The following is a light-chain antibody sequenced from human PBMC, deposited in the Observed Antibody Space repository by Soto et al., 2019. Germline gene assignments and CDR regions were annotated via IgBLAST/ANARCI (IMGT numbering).Light chain of an antibody. V-gene: IGLV1-51*01. J-gene: IGLJ1*01. CDR1: NSNIGRTY. Sequence: QSVLTQPPSVSAAPGQKVTIPCSGSNSNIGRTYVSWYQQLPGTAPKLLIYDNDKRPSGIPDRFSGSKSRTSATLGIAGLQTGDEADYYCGTWDTSLSGGVFGTGTQLTVL. CDR3: GTWDTSLSGGV. CDR2: DND.